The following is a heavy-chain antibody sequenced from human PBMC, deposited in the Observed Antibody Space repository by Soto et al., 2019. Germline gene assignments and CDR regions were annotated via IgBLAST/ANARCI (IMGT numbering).Heavy chain of an antibody. CDR2: IKSKTDGGTT. CDR1: GFTFSNAW. J-gene: IGHJ4*02. Sequence: GGSLRLSCAASGFTFSNAWMSWVRQAPGKGLEWVGRIKSKTDGGTTDYAAPVKGRFTISRDDSKNTLYLQMNSLKTEDTAVYYCTTQVSLTMVRGVIEYWGQGTLVTVSS. D-gene: IGHD3-10*01. V-gene: IGHV3-15*01. CDR3: TTQVSLTMVRGVIEY.